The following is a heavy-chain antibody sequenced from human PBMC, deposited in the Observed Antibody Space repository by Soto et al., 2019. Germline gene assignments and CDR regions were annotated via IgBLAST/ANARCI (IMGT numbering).Heavy chain of an antibody. V-gene: IGHV4-34*01. Sequence: PAETLSLTCAVYGGSFSGYYWSWIRQPPGKGLEWIWEINHSGSTNYNPSLKSRVTISVDTSKNQFSLKLSSVTAADTAVYYCGILGMHXWGQGTTVTVS. J-gene: IGHJ6*02. CDR2: INHSGST. CDR1: GGSFSGYY. CDR3: GILGMHX.